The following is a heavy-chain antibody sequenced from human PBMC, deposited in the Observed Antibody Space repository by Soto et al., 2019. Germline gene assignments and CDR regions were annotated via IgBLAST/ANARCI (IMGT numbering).Heavy chain of an antibody. V-gene: IGHV4-31*03. D-gene: IGHD1-20*01. CDR1: GGSISSGGYY. CDR3: ARVGGITGTTSVGT. CDR2: IYYRGST. J-gene: IGHJ5*02. Sequence: QVQLQESGPGLVKPSQTLSLTCTVSGGSISSGGYYWSWIRQHPGKGLEWIGYIYYRGSTYYNPSLKSRVTISVDTSKNQFSLKLSPVTAADTAVYYCARVGGITGTTSVGTWGQGTLVTVSS.